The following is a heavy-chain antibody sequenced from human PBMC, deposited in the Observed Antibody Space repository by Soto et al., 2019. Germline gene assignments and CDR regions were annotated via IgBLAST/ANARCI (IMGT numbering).Heavy chain of an antibody. CDR3: ARISAYYYYGMDV. CDR2: IFSNDEK. Sequence: QVTLKESGPVLVKPTETLTLTCTVSGFSLSNARMGVSWIRQPPGKALEWLAHIFSNDEKSYSTSLKSRLTISKDTSKSQVVLTMTNMDPMDTATYYCARISAYYYYGMDVWGQGTTVTVSS. V-gene: IGHV2-26*01. J-gene: IGHJ6*02. CDR1: GFSLSNARMG.